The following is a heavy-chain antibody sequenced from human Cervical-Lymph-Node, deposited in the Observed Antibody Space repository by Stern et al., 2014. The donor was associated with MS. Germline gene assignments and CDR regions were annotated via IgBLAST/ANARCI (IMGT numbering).Heavy chain of an antibody. CDR1: GYTFIDYY. V-gene: IGHV1-69-2*01. CDR2: VDPKDVAT. CDR3: TSRNFGP. Sequence: VQLVQSGAEVKEPGATVKISCKVSGYTFIDYYLHWVRQATGKGLEWMGLVDPKDVATTLSERFQDRFTITADTSIATAYMDLSGLRSEDTAIYYCTSRNFGPWGQGTLVTVSS. J-gene: IGHJ5*02.